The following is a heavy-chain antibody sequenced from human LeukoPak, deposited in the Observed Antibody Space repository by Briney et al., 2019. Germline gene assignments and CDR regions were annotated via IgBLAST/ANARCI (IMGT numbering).Heavy chain of an antibody. CDR2: IKKDGSEK. CDR1: GFTFSSYW. D-gene: IGHD3-16*01. V-gene: IGHV3-7*01. Sequence: PGGSLRLSCAASGFTFSSYWMSWVRQAPGKGLEWVANIKKDGSEKYYVDSVKGRFTISRDNAKTSLYLQMNSLRAEDTAVYYCARVKDPGGYYYYYYMDVWGKGTTVTVSS. J-gene: IGHJ6*03. CDR3: ARVKDPGGYYYYYYMDV.